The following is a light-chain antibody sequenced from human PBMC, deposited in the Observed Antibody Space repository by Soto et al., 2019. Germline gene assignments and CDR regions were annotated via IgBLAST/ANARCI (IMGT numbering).Light chain of an antibody. CDR3: QQYVSSPPIT. J-gene: IGKJ5*01. CDR2: GAS. Sequence: EIVLTQSPGTLSLSPGERATLSCRASQSVSSSYLAWYQQKPGQAPRLLIYGASSRATGIPDRFSGSASGTDFTLTISRLEPEDFSVYYCQQYVSSPPITFGQGTRLEIK. CDR1: QSVSSSY. V-gene: IGKV3-20*01.